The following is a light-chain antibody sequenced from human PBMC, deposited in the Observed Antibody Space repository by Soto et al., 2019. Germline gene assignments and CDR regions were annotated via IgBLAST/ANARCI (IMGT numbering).Light chain of an antibody. J-gene: IGLJ2*01. CDR3: HVWDTTDDHPL. CDR2: YDS. CDR1: NIGRKT. V-gene: IGLV3-21*04. Sequence: SYELTQPPSVSVAPGETARITCGGKNIGRKTVHWYQQKTGQAPVLVIYYDSDRPSGIPERFSGSNSGNTATLSVSRVAAGDEADYYCHVWDTTDDHPLFGGGTKLTVL.